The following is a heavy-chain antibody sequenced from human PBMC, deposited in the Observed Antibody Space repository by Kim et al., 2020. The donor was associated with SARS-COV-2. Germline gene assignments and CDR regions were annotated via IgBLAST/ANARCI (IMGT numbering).Heavy chain of an antibody. J-gene: IGHJ4*02. V-gene: IGHV3-7*03. D-gene: IGHD1-26*01. CDR1: GFSFRNLW. Sequence: GGSLRLSCKASGFSFRNLWMGWVRQPPGKGLGWVANIKEDGSEKYYVDSVKGRFTISRDDGKNSLYLQMNSLRAEDTAVYYCARPRSGAYYDYWGQGTLVTVSS. CDR3: ARPRSGAYYDY. CDR2: IKEDGSEK.